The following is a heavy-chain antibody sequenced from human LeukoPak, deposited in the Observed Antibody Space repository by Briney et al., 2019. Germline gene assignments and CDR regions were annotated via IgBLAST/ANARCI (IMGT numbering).Heavy chain of an antibody. CDR1: GGSISSYY. CDR2: IYYSGST. Sequence: PSETLSLTCTVSGGSISSYYWSWIRQPPGKGLEWIGYIYYSGSTNYNPSLKSRVTISVDTSKNQFSLKLSSVTAADTAVYYCARPDSSRAFDIWGQGTMVTVSS. CDR3: ARPDSSRAFDI. J-gene: IGHJ3*02. D-gene: IGHD3-22*01. V-gene: IGHV4-59*08.